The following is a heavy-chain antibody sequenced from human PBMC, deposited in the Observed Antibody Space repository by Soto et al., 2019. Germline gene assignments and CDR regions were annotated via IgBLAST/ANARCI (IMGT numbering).Heavy chain of an antibody. D-gene: IGHD1-1*01. CDR2: IWYDGSNK. Sequence: PGGSLRLSCAASGFTFSSYGMHWVRQAPGKGLEWVAVIWYDGSNKYYADSVKGRFTISRDNSKNTLYLQMNSLRAEDTAVYYCARVKGDGYNFHYYYGMDIWGQGTTVTVSS. CDR1: GFTFSSYG. J-gene: IGHJ6*02. CDR3: ARVKGDGYNFHYYYGMDI. V-gene: IGHV3-33*01.